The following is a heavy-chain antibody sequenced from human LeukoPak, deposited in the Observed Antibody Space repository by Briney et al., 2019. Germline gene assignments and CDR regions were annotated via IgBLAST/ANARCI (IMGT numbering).Heavy chain of an antibody. CDR3: ASQITAMVPHFGY. J-gene: IGHJ4*02. CDR2: INHSGST. CDR1: GGSFSGYY. Sequence: PSETLSLTCAVYGGSFSGYYWSWIRQPPGKGLEWIGEINHSGSTNYNPSLKSRVTISVDTSKNQFSLKLSSVTAADTAVYYCASQITAMVPHFGYWGQGTLVTVSS. V-gene: IGHV4-34*01. D-gene: IGHD5-18*01.